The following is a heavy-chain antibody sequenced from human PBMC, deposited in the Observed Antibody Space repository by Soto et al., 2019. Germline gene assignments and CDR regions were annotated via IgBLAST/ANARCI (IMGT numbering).Heavy chain of an antibody. CDR3: ARHTPAISISDH. D-gene: IGHD2-15*01. CDR2: INHSGST. Sequence: SETLSLTCTVYGGSFSGYYWSWIRQPPGKGLEWIGEINHSGSTNYNPSLKSRVTISVDTSKNQFSLKLSSVTAADTAVYYCARHTPAISISDHWGQGTLVTVSS. CDR1: GGSFSGYY. V-gene: IGHV4-34*01. J-gene: IGHJ4*02.